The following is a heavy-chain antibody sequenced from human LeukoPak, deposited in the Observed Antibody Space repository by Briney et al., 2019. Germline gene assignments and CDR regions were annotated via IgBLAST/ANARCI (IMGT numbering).Heavy chain of an antibody. D-gene: IGHD6-6*01. V-gene: IGHV1-24*01. CDR3: ATRMGQLVQYNYYGMDV. CDR1: GYTLTELS. CDR2: FDLEDGET. J-gene: IGHJ6*02. Sequence: ASVKVSCKVSGYTLTELSMHWVRQAPGKGLEWMGGFDLEDGETIYAQKFQGRVTMTEDTSTDTAYMELSSLRSEDTAVYYYATRMGQLVQYNYYGMDVWGQGTTVTVSS.